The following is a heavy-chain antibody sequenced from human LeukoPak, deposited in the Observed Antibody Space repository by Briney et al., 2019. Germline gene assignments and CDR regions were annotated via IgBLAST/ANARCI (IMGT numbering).Heavy chain of an antibody. V-gene: IGHV1-2*02. Sequence: GASVKVSCKVSEYTFTGYYFHWVRRAPGQGPEWMGWVNPYSGDTNYAQKFQGRVTMTWDMSISTAYMELSSLTSDDTAVYYCARGDILDYWGQGTLVTVSS. CDR1: EYTFTGYY. D-gene: IGHD3-9*01. CDR2: VNPYSGDT. CDR3: ARGDILDY. J-gene: IGHJ4*02.